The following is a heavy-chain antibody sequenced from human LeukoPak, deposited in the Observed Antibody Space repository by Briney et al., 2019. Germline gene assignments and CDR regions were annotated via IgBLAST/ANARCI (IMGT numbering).Heavy chain of an antibody. Sequence: GASVKVSCKASGGTFSSYTISWVRQAPGQGLEWMGRIIPILGIANYAQKFQGRVTITADKSTGTAYMELSSLRSEDTAVYYCAVGRITIFGVVPLSYYMDVWGKGTTVTVSS. J-gene: IGHJ6*03. CDR3: AVGRITIFGVVPLSYYMDV. CDR1: GGTFSSYT. V-gene: IGHV1-69*02. D-gene: IGHD3-3*01. CDR2: IIPILGIA.